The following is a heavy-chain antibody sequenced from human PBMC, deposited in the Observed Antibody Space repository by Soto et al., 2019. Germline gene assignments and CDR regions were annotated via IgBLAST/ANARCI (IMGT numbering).Heavy chain of an antibody. CDR3: ASHPRDSSGYWYYFDY. J-gene: IGHJ4*02. Sequence: EVQVVESGGGLVKPGGSLRLSCAASGFTFSSHSMNWVRQAPGKGLEWVSSISSSSTYIYYADSVKGRFTISRDNAKNSLYLQMNSLRAEDTAVYYCASHPRDSSGYWYYFDYWGQGTLVTVSS. CDR1: GFTFSSHS. V-gene: IGHV3-21*01. CDR2: ISSSSTYI. D-gene: IGHD3-22*01.